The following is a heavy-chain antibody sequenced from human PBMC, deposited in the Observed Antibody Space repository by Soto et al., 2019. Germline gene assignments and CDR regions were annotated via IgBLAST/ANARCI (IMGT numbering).Heavy chain of an antibody. CDR3: ARGVYYDFWSGYFPQGMDV. CDR1: GYTFTSYD. V-gene: IGHV1-8*01. CDR2: MNPNSGNT. Sequence: QVQLVQSGAEVKKPGASVKVSCKASGYTFTSYDINWVRQATGQGLEWMGWMNPNSGNTGYAQKFQGRVTMTRNTSISTAYMELSSLRSEDTAVYYCARGVYYDFWSGYFPQGMDVWGQGTTVTVSS. J-gene: IGHJ6*02. D-gene: IGHD3-3*01.